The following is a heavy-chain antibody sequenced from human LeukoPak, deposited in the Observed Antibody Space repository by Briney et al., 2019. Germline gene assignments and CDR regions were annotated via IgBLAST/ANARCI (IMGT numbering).Heavy chain of an antibody. J-gene: IGHJ4*02. V-gene: IGHV3-23*01. CDR1: GFSFSTYG. CDR2: VSSSGETT. CDR3: AKAPVTTCSGAYCYPFDY. Sequence: GGSLRLSCAGSGFSFSTYGMTWVRQAPGKGLEWVSSVSSSGETTYYADSVKGRFTISRDNSKSTMYLQMNSLRVEDTALYYCAKAPVTTCSGAYCYPFDYWGQGTLVTVSS. D-gene: IGHD2-21*01.